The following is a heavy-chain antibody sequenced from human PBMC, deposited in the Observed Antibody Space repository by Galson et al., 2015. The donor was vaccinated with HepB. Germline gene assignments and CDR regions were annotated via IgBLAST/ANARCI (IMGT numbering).Heavy chain of an antibody. CDR1: GFTFSSYA. CDR3: ARASEGVGVPVSPFAY. V-gene: IGHV3-30*04. Sequence: SLRLSCAASGFTFSSYAMHWVRQAPGKGLEWVSVISYDGSNKYNADSVKGRFTISRDNSKNTLYLQMNSLRGEDTAVYYCARASEGVGVPVSPFAYWCQGCLV. D-gene: IGHD2-2*01. CDR2: ISYDGSNK. J-gene: IGHJ1*01.